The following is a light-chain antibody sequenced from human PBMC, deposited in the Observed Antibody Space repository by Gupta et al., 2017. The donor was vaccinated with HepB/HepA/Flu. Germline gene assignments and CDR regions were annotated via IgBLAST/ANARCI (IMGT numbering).Light chain of an antibody. CDR3: QQDAKTPST. CDR1: PGVLYISNDKDN. CDR2: WAS. J-gene: IGKJ2*01. Sequence: DTVMTHSPDSLALSLGERATIHCKSSPGVLYISNDKDNLNWYQQKPGQPPKLLLYWASPRDSAVPHRFSGSGSGTDFTLTIIIVLAEDVAVYFCQQDAKTPSTLGPGTKLEIK. V-gene: IGKV4-1*01.